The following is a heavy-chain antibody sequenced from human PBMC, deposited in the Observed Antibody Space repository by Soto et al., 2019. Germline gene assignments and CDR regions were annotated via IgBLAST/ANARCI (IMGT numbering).Heavy chain of an antibody. J-gene: IGHJ6*02. D-gene: IGHD2-2*01. Sequence: SETLSLTCAVYGGSFSGYYWSWIRQPPGKGLEWIGEINHSGSTNYNPSLKSRVTTSVDTSKNQFSLKLSSVTAADTAVYYCARDRPPYCSSTSCYFNYYGMDVWGQGTTVTVSS. CDR3: ARDRPPYCSSTSCYFNYYGMDV. V-gene: IGHV4-34*01. CDR2: INHSGST. CDR1: GGSFSGYY.